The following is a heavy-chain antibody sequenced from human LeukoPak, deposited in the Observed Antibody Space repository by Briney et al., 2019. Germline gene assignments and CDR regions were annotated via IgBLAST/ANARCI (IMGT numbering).Heavy chain of an antibody. V-gene: IGHV3-53*01. CDR1: GFIVSSNY. D-gene: IGHD5-18*01. Sequence: GGSLRLSCAASGFIVSSNYMNWVRQPPGKGLEWVSIIYSGGTTYYADSVEGRFTVSRDDSKNTLFLQMNNLRAEDTAVYYCARGGEDSQLWFQPKQYHLDYWGQGTLVTVSS. CDR2: IYSGGTT. J-gene: IGHJ4*02. CDR3: ARGGEDSQLWFQPKQYHLDY.